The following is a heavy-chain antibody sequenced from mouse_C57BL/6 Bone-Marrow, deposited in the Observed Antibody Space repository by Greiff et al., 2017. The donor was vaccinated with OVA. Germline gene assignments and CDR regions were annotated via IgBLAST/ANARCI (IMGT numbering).Heavy chain of an antibody. CDR3: ARDILSMVTTAY. Sequence: EVQGVESGGGLVQPGGSLKLSCAASGFTFSDYYMYWVRQTPEKRLEWVAYISNGGGSTYYPETVKGRFTISRDNAKNTLYLQMSRLKSEDTAMYYCARDILSMVTTAYWGQGTLVTVSA. V-gene: IGHV5-12*01. J-gene: IGHJ3*01. CDR1: GFTFSDYY. CDR2: ISNGGGST. D-gene: IGHD2-2*01.